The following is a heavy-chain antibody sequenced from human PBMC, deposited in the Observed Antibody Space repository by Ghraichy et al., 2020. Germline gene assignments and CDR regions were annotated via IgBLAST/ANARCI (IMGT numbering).Heavy chain of an antibody. J-gene: IGHJ4*01. D-gene: IGHD3-3*01. V-gene: IGHV3-23*01. CDR3: ATTRTFGAGFGY. Sequence: GGSLRLSCAVSGFTFKYYAMYWVRQAPGKGLEWVSALSAGGDTTVYADSVKGRFFISRDNSKDTVYLQMNSLSADDTALYYCATTRTFGAGFGYWGCGTLGTVSS. CDR1: GFTFKYYA. CDR2: LSAGGDTT.